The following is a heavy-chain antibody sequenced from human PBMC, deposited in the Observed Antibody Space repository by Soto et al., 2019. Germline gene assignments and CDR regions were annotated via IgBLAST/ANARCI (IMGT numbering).Heavy chain of an antibody. Sequence: EVQLVESGGGLVQPGRSLRLSCAASGFTFDDYAMHWVRQAPGKGLEWVSGISWNSGSIGYADSVKGRFTISRDNAKNSLYLQMNSLRAEDTALYYCAKGSSSSHPPDYLGQGTLVTVSS. V-gene: IGHV3-9*01. CDR1: GFTFDDYA. CDR3: AKGSSSSHPPDY. CDR2: ISWNSGSI. D-gene: IGHD6-6*01. J-gene: IGHJ4*02.